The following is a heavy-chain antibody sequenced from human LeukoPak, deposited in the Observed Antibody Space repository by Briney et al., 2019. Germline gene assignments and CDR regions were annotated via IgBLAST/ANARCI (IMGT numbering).Heavy chain of an antibody. CDR2: IKQDGSEK. CDR3: ARDDYGGNHFDY. D-gene: IGHD4-17*01. J-gene: IGHJ4*02. CDR1: GFTFSSYW. V-gene: IGHV3-7*01. Sequence: PGGSLRLSCAASGFTFSSYWMSLVRQAAGKGLEWVANIKQDGSEKYYVDSVKGRFTISRDNAKNSLYLQMNSLRAEDTAVYYCARDDYGGNHFDYWGQGTLVTVSS.